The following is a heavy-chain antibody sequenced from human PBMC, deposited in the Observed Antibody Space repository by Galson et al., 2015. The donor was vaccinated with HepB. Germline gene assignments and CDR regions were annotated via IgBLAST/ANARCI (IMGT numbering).Heavy chain of an antibody. V-gene: IGHV3-33*08. CDR1: GFAFSSFG. D-gene: IGHD6-19*01. J-gene: IGHJ4*02. CDR3: ARDNHHNTGWQEVLKPFDY. CDR2: IWHDGSNQ. Sequence: SLRLSCAASGFAFSSFGMHWVRQAPGKGLEWVAIIWHDGSNQYYVDSVKGRFTISRDNSKHTLYLQMNSLRVEDTAVYYCARDNHHNTGWQEVLKPFDYWGQGTLVTVSS.